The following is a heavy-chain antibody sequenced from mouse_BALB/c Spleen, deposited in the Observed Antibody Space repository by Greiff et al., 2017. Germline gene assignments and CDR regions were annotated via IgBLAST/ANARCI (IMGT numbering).Heavy chain of an antibody. Sequence: LQESGAELVKPGASVKMSCKAFGYTFTTYPIEWMKQNHGKSLEWIGNFHPYNDDTKYNEKFKGKAKLTVDNPSSTVYLELSRLTSDDSAVYYCARSDSRAWFAYWGQGTLVTVSA. CDR1: GYTFTTYP. J-gene: IGHJ3*01. CDR2: FHPYNDDT. V-gene: IGHV1-47*01. CDR3: ARSDSRAWFAY.